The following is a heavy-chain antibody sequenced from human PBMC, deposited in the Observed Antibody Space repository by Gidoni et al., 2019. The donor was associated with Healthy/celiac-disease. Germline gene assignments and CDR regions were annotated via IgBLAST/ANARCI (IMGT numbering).Heavy chain of an antibody. D-gene: IGHD5-18*01. Sequence: EVQLVESGGGLVQPGGSLRLPCAASGFTFSSYWMSWVRQAPGKGLEWVANIKQDGSEKYYVDSVKGRFTISRDNAKNSLYLQMNSLRAEDTAVYYCARDVRIQLWLRWFDPWGQGTLVTVSS. CDR2: IKQDGSEK. V-gene: IGHV3-7*03. CDR3: ARDVRIQLWLRWFDP. J-gene: IGHJ5*02. CDR1: GFTFSSYW.